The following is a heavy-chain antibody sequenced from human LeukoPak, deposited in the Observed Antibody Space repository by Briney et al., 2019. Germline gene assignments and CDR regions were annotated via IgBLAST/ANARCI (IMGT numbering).Heavy chain of an antibody. CDR1: GGSISSYY. Sequence: SETLSLTCTVSGGSISSYYWSWIRQPPGKGLEWIGYIYYSGSTNYNPSLKSRVTISVDTSKNQFSLKLSSVTAADTAVYYCARDHKPGYCSGGSCDAFDIWGQGTMVTVSS. CDR3: ARDHKPGYCSGGSCDAFDI. J-gene: IGHJ3*02. D-gene: IGHD2-15*01. CDR2: IYYSGST. V-gene: IGHV4-59*12.